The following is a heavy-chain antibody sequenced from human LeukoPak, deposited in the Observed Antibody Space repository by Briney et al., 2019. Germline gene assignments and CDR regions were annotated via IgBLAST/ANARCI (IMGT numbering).Heavy chain of an antibody. J-gene: IGHJ5*02. D-gene: IGHD3-22*01. Sequence: GGSLRLSCAVSGFTFHTFGIHWVRQTPGKGLEWVALISFDGGNKYYTDSVKGRFTISRDNSKNTLYLQMNSLRAEDTAVYYCAKDYNHYDSSGYYSANWFDPWGQGTLVTVSS. CDR2: ISFDGGNK. CDR3: AKDYNHYDSSGYYSANWFDP. CDR1: GFTFHTFG. V-gene: IGHV3-30*18.